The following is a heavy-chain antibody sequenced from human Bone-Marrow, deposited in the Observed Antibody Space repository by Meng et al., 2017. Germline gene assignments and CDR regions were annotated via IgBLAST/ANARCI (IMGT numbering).Heavy chain of an antibody. CDR2: ISCSGGST. J-gene: IGHJ4*02. D-gene: IGHD3-22*01. CDR1: GFTFSSYA. V-gene: IGHV3-23*01. Sequence: GESLKISCAASGFTFSSYAMSWVRQAPGKGLEWVSAISCSGGSTYYADSVKGRFTISRDNSKNTLYLQMNSLRAEDTAVYYCARDHFFPYYAAYYFDYWGQGTLVTVSS. CDR3: ARDHFFPYYAAYYFDY.